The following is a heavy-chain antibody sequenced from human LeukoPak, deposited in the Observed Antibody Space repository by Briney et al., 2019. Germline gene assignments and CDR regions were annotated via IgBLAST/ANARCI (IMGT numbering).Heavy chain of an antibody. CDR3: ARLSSPRGSSGYHDAFDI. D-gene: IGHD3-22*01. V-gene: IGHV1-18*01. J-gene: IGHJ3*02. Sequence: ASEKVSCKASGYTFTSYGISWVRQAPGQGLEWMGWISAYNGNTNYAQKLQGRVTMTTDTSTSTAYMELRSLRSDDTAVYYCARLSSPRGSSGYHDAFDIWGQGTMVTVSS. CDR1: GYTFTSYG. CDR2: ISAYNGNT.